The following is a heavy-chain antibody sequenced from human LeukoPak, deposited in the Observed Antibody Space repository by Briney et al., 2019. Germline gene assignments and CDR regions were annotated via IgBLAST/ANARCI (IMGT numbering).Heavy chain of an antibody. V-gene: IGHV3-21*01. J-gene: IGHJ4*02. CDR2: ISSSSTYI. D-gene: IGHD3-3*01. Sequence: PGGSLRLSCAAPGFIFSTYSMNWVRQAPGRGLEWVSSISSSSTYIYYADSVKGRFTISRDNAKNSLYLQMNSLRAEDTAVYYCATVGRDDFWSDYYSDYWGQGTRVTVSS. CDR1: GFIFSTYS. CDR3: ATVGRDDFWSDYYSDY.